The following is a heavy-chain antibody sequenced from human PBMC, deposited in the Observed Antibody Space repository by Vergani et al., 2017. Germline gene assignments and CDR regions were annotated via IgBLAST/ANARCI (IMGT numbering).Heavy chain of an antibody. D-gene: IGHD3-10*01. V-gene: IGHV4-59*01. J-gene: IGHJ6*02. CDR2: IYYSGST. CDR3: AREFRVRGVIKGYYYGMDV. CDR1: GGSISSYY. Sequence: QVQLQESGPGLVKPSETLSLTCTVSGGSISSYYWSWIRQPPGKGLGWIGYIYYSGSTNYNPSLKRRVTISVDTSKNQFSLKLSSVPAADTAVYYCAREFRVRGVIKGYYYGMDVWGQGTTVTVSS.